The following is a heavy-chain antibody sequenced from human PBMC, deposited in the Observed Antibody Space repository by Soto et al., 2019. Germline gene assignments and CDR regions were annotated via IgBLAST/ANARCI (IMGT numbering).Heavy chain of an antibody. D-gene: IGHD2-2*01. CDR3: ARDSGRSDVVPAAISAMDV. J-gene: IGHJ6*02. CDR1: GGNRYT. V-gene: IGHV1-69*08. Sequence: QVQLVQSGAEVKKPGSSVKVSCKGSGGNRYTITWVRQAPGQGLEWMGRIIPMFGIATYAQNFQGRVTISADKAPSTAYIELSSLRSEDTAGYYCARDSGRSDVVPAAISAMDVWGQGTTVTVSS. CDR2: IIPMFGIA.